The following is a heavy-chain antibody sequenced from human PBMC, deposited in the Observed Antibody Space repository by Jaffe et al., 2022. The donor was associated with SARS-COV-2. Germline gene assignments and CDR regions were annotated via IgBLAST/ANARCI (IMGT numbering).Heavy chain of an antibody. V-gene: IGHV3-23*01. J-gene: IGHJ4*02. CDR3: AKGALGMPAAAYRYCFDS. D-gene: IGHD6-13*01. CDR2: ISGSGGST. Sequence: EVQLLESGGGLVQPGGSLRLSCAASGLTFSTFAMTWVRQAPGKGLEWVSAISGSGGSTYYADSVKGRFAISRDNSKNTLYLQMNSLRAEDTAVYYCAKGALGMPAAAYRYCFDSWGQGTLVTVSS. CDR1: GLTFSTFA.